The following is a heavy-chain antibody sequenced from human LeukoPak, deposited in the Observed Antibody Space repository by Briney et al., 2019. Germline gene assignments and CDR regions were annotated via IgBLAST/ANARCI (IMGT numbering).Heavy chain of an antibody. D-gene: IGHD3-22*01. CDR1: GFTFSNFW. CDR3: ATLDS. V-gene: IGHV3-7*01. CDR2: IKPDGSEK. J-gene: IGHJ4*02. Sequence: GGSLRLSCAASGFTFSNFWMSWVRQAPGKGLEWVANIKPDGSEKYYVDSVKGRFTISRDNSKNTLYLQMNSLRAEDTAVYYCATLDSWGQGTLVTVSS.